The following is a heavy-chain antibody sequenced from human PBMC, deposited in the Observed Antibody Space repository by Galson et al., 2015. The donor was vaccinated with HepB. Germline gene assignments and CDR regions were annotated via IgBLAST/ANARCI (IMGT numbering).Heavy chain of an antibody. CDR3: ARHKSDGQGRAFVSIEVGYYYYGMDV. CDR2: IYPGDSDT. CDR1: GYSFTSYW. D-gene: IGHD6-6*01. Sequence: QSGAEVKKPGESLKISCKGSGYSFTSYWIGWVRQMPGKGLEWMGIIYPGDSDTRYSPSFQGQVTISADKSISTAYLQWSSLKASDTAMYYCARHKSDGQGRAFVSIEVGYYYYGMDVWGQGTTVTVSS. J-gene: IGHJ6*02. V-gene: IGHV5-51*01.